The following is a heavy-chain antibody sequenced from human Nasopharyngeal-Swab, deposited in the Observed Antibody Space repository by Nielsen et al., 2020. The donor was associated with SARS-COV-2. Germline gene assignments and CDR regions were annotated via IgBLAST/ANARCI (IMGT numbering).Heavy chain of an antibody. CDR3: AREGGSSGRCGYFDS. Sequence: GESLKISCAASGLMFSKDVVHWVRQAPGKGLEWVAAMSRDGRGKYYADPVKGRSTISRDTSQSTVFLQMSSLRVEDTAVYYCAREGGSSGRCGYFDSWGQGTLVTVSS. V-gene: IGHV3-30*04. CDR1: GLMFSKDV. CDR2: MSRDGRGK. D-gene: IGHD6-19*01. J-gene: IGHJ4*02.